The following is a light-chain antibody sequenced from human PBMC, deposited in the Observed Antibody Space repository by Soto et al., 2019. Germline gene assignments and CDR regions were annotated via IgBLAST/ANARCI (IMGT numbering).Light chain of an antibody. CDR3: LQHNDYRWT. CDR1: QSVDIN. CDR2: GAS. J-gene: IGKJ1*01. V-gene: IGKV3-15*01. Sequence: EIVLTQSPATLSVSPGERVTLSCRASQSVDINLAWYQQKPGQAPRLLIYGASTRATDIPAKFSGSGSGTEFTLTITSLQPEDFATYYCLQHNDYRWTFGQGTKVDI.